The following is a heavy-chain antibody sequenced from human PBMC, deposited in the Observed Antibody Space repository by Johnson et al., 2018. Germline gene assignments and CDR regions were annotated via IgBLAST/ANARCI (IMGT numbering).Heavy chain of an antibody. V-gene: IGHV4-59*01. D-gene: IGHD1-26*01. CDR2: IHYTAST. J-gene: IGHJ6*02. CDR1: GGSISTYY. CDR3: ARGGIVGATRTLRYYYAMDV. Sequence: QVQLVESGPGLVKPSETLSLTCTVSGGSISTYYWSWVRQPPGKALEWIGSIHYTASTNYNSSLQSRVTMSVATSKNQFSLNLTSVTAADTAVYFCARGGIVGATRTLRYYYAMDVWGQGTTVTVSS.